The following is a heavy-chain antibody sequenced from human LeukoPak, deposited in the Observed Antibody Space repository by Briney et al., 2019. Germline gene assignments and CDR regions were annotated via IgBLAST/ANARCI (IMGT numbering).Heavy chain of an antibody. Sequence: PSETLSLTCAVYGGSVSGYYWRGIRRPPGKGLEWIGEINHSGSTNYNPSLKSRVTISVDTSKNQFSLKLSSVTAADTAVYYCARFGTRSNGFDYWGQGTLVTVSS. CDR1: GGSVSGYY. CDR3: ARFGTRSNGFDY. J-gene: IGHJ4*02. V-gene: IGHV4-34*01. D-gene: IGHD2-8*01. CDR2: INHSGST.